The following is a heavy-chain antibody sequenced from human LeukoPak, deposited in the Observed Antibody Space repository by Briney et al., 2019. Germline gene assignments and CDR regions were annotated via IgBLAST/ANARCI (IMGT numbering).Heavy chain of an antibody. CDR3: ARALSTVTTLD. CDR1: GFSFDDYA. CDR2: ISWNSGNI. V-gene: IGHV3-9*01. Sequence: PGGSLRLSCAASGFSFDDYAMHWVRQAPGKGLEWVSGISWNSGNIGYADSVKGRFTISRDNAKNSLYLQMNSLRAEDTAVYYCARALSTVTTLDWGQGTLVTVSS. D-gene: IGHD4-17*01. J-gene: IGHJ4*02.